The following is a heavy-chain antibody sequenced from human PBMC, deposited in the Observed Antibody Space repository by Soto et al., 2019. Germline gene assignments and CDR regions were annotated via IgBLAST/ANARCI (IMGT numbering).Heavy chain of an antibody. CDR3: ARQQLVPNDY. CDR1: GFTFSSYW. J-gene: IGHJ4*02. D-gene: IGHD6-13*01. Sequence: GGSLRLSCAASGFTFSSYWMHWVRQAPGKGLMWVSHINSDGSSTSYADSVKGRFTISRDNAKNTLYLQMNSLRAEDTAVYYCARQQLVPNDYWGQGTLVTVSS. V-gene: IGHV3-74*01. CDR2: INSDGSST.